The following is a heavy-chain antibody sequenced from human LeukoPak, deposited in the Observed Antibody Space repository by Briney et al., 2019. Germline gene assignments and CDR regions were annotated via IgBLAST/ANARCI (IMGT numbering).Heavy chain of an antibody. D-gene: IGHD3-10*01. Sequence: VASVKVSCKASGYTFTSYYIDWVRQAPGQGLEWMGIINPSGGSTSYAQKFQGRVTMTRDTSTSTAYMELRSLRSDDTAVYYCARVWRPYVLLWFGELSDDAFDIWGQGTMVTVSS. CDR3: ARVWRPYVLLWFGELSDDAFDI. J-gene: IGHJ3*02. CDR1: GYTFTSYY. CDR2: INPSGGST. V-gene: IGHV1-46*01.